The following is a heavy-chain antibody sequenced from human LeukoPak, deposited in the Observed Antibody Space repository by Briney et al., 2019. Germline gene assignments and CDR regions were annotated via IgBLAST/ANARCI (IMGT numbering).Heavy chain of an antibody. J-gene: IGHJ4*02. CDR2: INRNSGGT. V-gene: IGHV1-2*02. Sequence: GASVKVSRKASGYTFTGYYMHWVRQAPGQGLEWMGWINRNSGGTNYAQKFQVRVTMSRDTSISTAYMELSRLRSDDTAVYYCARFGYDFLCDYWGQGTLVTVSS. D-gene: IGHD1-1*01. CDR3: ARFGYDFLCDY. CDR1: GYTFTGYY.